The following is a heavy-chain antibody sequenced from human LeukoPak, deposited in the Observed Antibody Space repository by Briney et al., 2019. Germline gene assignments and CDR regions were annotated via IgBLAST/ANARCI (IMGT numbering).Heavy chain of an antibody. CDR2: IYYTGTT. CDR3: ARARTMTWFDP. J-gene: IGHJ5*02. Sequence: SETLSLTCTVSGGSISSYYWSWIRQPPGKGLEWVGYIYYTGTTNYNPSLKSRVTISVDTSKNQFSLKLSSVTAADTAVYYCARARTMTWFDPWGQGTLVTVSS. D-gene: IGHD3-3*01. CDR1: GGSISSYY. V-gene: IGHV4-59*01.